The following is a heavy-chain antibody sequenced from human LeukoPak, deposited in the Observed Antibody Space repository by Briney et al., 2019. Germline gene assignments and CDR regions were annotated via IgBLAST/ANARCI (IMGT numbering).Heavy chain of an antibody. CDR2: ISSSNSYI. J-gene: IGHJ4*02. D-gene: IGHD5-24*01. CDR1: GFTFSSYS. V-gene: IGHV3-21*04. Sequence: GGSLRLSCAASGFTFSSYSMNWVRQAPGKGLEWVSSISSSNSYIYNADSVKGRFTISRDNAKNSLYLQMNSLRVEDTAVYYCARVRDAYNHPVVYFDYWGQGTLVTVSS. CDR3: ARVRDAYNHPVVYFDY.